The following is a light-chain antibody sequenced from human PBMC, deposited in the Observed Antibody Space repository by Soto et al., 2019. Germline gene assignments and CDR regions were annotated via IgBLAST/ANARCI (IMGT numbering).Light chain of an antibody. Sequence: EIVMTQSPATLSVSLGDRATISCRASQRISSDLAWYQQKPGQAPRLLIYAASTRATGIPARFSGSGSGTEFTLTISSLQSEEFSVYYCQQYNNWPPYTFGQGTKLEI. CDR1: QRISSD. CDR2: AAS. J-gene: IGKJ2*01. CDR3: QQYNNWPPYT. V-gene: IGKV3-15*01.